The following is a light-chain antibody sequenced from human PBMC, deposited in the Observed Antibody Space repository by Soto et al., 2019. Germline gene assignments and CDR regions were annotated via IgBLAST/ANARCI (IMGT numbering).Light chain of an antibody. CDR3: LQYYTWPLT. Sequence: EIVMTQSPATLSVSPGERATLSCRASQSVSSYLAWYQQKPGQAPRLLISGASTRATAIPARFSGSGSGTEFTLTITSLQSEDFAVYYCLQYYTWPLTFGGGTKVEIK. CDR2: GAS. V-gene: IGKV3-15*01. J-gene: IGKJ4*01. CDR1: QSVSSY.